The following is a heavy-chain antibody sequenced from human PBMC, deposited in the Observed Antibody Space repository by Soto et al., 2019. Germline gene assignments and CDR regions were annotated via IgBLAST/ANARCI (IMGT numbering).Heavy chain of an antibody. CDR2: IYYSGST. D-gene: IGHD6-6*01. CDR3: ARESAAYSSSSAFDY. V-gene: IGHV4-31*03. J-gene: IGHJ4*02. Sequence: SETLSLTCTVSGGSISSGGYYWSWIRQHPGKGLEWIGYIYYSGSTYYNPSLKSRVTISVDTSKNQFSLKLSSVTAADTAVYYCARESAAYSSSSAFDYWGQGTLVTVSS. CDR1: GGSISSGGYY.